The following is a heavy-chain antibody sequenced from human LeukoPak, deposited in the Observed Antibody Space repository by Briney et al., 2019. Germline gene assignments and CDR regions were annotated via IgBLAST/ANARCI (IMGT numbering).Heavy chain of an antibody. CDR2: INTSGST. CDR1: GGSVSSGSYY. J-gene: IGHJ4*02. V-gene: IGHV4-61*02. Sequence: PSQTLSLTCTVSGGSVSSGSYYWNWIRQPAGKGLEWIGRINTSGSTNYNPSLKSRVTISVDTSKNQFSLKLSSVTAADTAVYYCARDAFYDSSGTIDYWGQGTLVTVSS. CDR3: ARDAFYDSSGTIDY. D-gene: IGHD3-22*01.